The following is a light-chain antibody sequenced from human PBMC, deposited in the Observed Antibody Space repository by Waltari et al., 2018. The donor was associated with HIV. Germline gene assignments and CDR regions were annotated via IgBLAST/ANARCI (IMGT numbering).Light chain of an antibody. V-gene: IGLV2-14*03. CDR2: DVS. J-gene: IGLJ1*01. CDR1: SSDVGRYNY. Sequence: QSALTQPASVSGSPAQSNTIPCPGTSSDVGRYNYVSWYQQHPGKAPKLMIYDVSNRPSGVSNRFSGSKSGNTASLTISGLQAEDEADYYCSSYTSSSPYAFGTGTKVTVL. CDR3: SSYTSSSPYA.